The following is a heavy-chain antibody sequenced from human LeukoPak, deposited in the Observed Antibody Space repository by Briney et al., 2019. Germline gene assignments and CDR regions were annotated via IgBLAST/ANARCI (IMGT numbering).Heavy chain of an antibody. J-gene: IGHJ6*02. V-gene: IGHV4-59*08. CDR2: IYYSGST. D-gene: IGHD5-12*01. Sequence: PSETLSLTCTVSGGSISSYYWSWIRQPPGKGLEWIGYIYYSGSTNYNPSLKSRVTISVDTSKNQFSLRLKSVTAADTAVYFCARLSASGYSGYYYSYHGLDVWGQETTVAVSS. CDR1: GGSISSYY. CDR3: ARLSASGYSGYYYSYHGLDV.